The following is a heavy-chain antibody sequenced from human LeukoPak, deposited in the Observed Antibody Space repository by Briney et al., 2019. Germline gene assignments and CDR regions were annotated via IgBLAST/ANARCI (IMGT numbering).Heavy chain of an antibody. CDR3: ARGSADWLFFDY. D-gene: IGHD3-9*01. J-gene: IGHJ4*02. CDR1: GGSISSSSYY. V-gene: IGHV4-39*07. CDR2: IYYSGST. Sequence: PSETLSLTCTVSGGSISSSSYYWGWIRQPPGKGLEWIGSIYYSGSTYYNPSLKSRVTISVDTSKNQFSLKLSSVTAADTAVYYCARGSADWLFFDYWGQGTLVTVSS.